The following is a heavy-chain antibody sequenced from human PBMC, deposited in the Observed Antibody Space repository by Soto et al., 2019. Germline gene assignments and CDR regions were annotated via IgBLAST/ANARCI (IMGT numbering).Heavy chain of an antibody. V-gene: IGHV3-7*01. D-gene: IGHD2-21*01. J-gene: IGHJ4*02. CDR3: VREDWHRFDS. CDR2: ISGGATDK. CDR1: GFMFSAYW. Sequence: EVQLVESGGGLVQPGGSLRLSCAASGFMFSAYWMSWVRQDPGKGLEWVATISGGATDKFYVDSVKGRFTISRDDTKKSLYLQMNSLRDEDTAVYYCVREDWHRFDSWGQGTLVTVSS.